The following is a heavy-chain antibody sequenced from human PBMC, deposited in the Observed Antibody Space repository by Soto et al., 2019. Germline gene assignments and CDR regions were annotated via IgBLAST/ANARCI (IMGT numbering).Heavy chain of an antibody. Sequence: PGGSLRLSCAVSGFTFSSYAVSWVRQAPGKGLEWVSAISVSGNGTSYADSVKGRFTISRDNSKNTLYLQMNSLRAEDTAVYYCAKDKVRYKPDYWGQGTLVTVSS. CDR1: GFTFSSYA. CDR3: AKDKVRYKPDY. V-gene: IGHV3-23*01. J-gene: IGHJ4*02. D-gene: IGHD1-1*01. CDR2: ISVSGNGT.